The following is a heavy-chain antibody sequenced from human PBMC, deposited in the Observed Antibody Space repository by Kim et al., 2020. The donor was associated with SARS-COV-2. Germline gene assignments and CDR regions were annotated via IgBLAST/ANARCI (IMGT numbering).Heavy chain of an antibody. D-gene: IGHD3-22*01. J-gene: IGHJ4*02. V-gene: IGHV3-7*01. Sequence: YDVDSVKGRFTISRDNAKNSLYLQMNSLRAEDTAVYYCARDDSSGYYYFDYWGQGTLVTVSS. CDR3: ARDDSSGYYYFDY.